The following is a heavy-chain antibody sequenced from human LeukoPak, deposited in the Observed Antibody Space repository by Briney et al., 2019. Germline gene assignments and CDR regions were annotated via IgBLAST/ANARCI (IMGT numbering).Heavy chain of an antibody. V-gene: IGHV4-4*09. CDR3: AREPLLGSYGYCDL. CDR2: IYTSGST. J-gene: IGHJ2*01. D-gene: IGHD3-22*01. CDR1: GASIRSYY. Sequence: PSETLSLTCSVSGASIRSYYWSWIRQPPGKGPEWIGYIYTSGSTNHSPSLKGRVSLSMDTSKNHFSLTLSSVTAADTAVYYCAREPLLGSYGYCDLWGRGPLVTVSS.